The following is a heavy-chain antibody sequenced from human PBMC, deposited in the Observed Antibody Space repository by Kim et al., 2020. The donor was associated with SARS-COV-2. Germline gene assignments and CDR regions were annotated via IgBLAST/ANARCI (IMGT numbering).Heavy chain of an antibody. V-gene: IGHV4-39*01. CDR3: ARHPGSTITIFCVFCRHPFDF. J-gene: IGHJ5*01. D-gene: IGHD3-3*01. CDR2: IYDSGST. Sequence: SETLSLTCTVYGASISTSCYGWGWLRQPPGKGWEWIRSIYDSGSTYYNPSLKSRVTISVDTSKNQFSLTLSSVTAADTAVYYCARHPGSTITIFCVFCRHPFDFWGQGTLVTVSS. CDR1: GASISTSCYG.